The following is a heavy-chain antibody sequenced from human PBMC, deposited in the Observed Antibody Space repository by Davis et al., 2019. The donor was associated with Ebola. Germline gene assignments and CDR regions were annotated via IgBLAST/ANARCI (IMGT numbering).Heavy chain of an antibody. CDR1: GGSISSYY. J-gene: IGHJ4*02. CDR2: IYYSGST. CDR3: ARGREVPYYIPFDY. V-gene: IGHV4-59*12. D-gene: IGHD1-26*01. Sequence: SETLSLTCTVSGGSISSYYWSWIRQPPGKGLEWIGYIYYSGSTNYNPSLKSRVTISVDTSKNQFSLKLSSVTAADTAVYYCARGREVPYYIPFDYWGQGTLVTVSS.